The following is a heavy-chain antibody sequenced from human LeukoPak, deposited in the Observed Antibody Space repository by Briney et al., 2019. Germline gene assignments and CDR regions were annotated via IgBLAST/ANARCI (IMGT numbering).Heavy chain of an antibody. Sequence: SETLSLTCTVSLGSISSGDYYWSWIRQPPGKGLEWIGYIYYSGSTYYNPSLKSRVTISVDTSKNQFYLKLSSVTAADTAVYYCVGMRYYGSGSQAPVDYWGQGTLVTVSS. D-gene: IGHD3-10*01. V-gene: IGHV4-30-4*01. CDR1: LGSISSGDYY. CDR3: VGMRYYGSGSQAPVDY. J-gene: IGHJ4*02. CDR2: IYYSGST.